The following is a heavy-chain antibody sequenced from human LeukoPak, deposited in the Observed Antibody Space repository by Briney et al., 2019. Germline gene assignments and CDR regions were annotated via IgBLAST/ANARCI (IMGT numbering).Heavy chain of an antibody. D-gene: IGHD6-13*01. Sequence: GGSLRLSCAASGFTFSSYWMSWVRQPPGKGLEWVANIKQDGSEKYYVDSVKGRFTISRDNAKNSLYLQMNNLRAEDTAVYYCARAVIAAAGTDGGIVDYWCQETLVTISS. CDR1: GFTFSSYW. CDR3: ARAVIAAAGTDGGIVDY. V-gene: IGHV3-7*01. J-gene: IGHJ4*02. CDR2: IKQDGSEK.